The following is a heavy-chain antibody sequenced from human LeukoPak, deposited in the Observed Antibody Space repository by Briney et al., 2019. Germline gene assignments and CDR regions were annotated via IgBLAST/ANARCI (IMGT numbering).Heavy chain of an antibody. CDR3: ARDTRYCSSTSCYSYYYYMDV. D-gene: IGHD2-2*01. CDR1: GYTFTGYY. CDR2: INPNSGGT. Sequence: GASVTVSCKASGYTFTGYYMHWVRQAPGQGLEWMGWINPNSGGTNYAQKFQGRVTMTRDTSISTAYMELSRLRSDDAAVYYCARDTRYCSSTSCYSYYYYMDVWGKGTTVTVSS. J-gene: IGHJ6*03. V-gene: IGHV1-2*02.